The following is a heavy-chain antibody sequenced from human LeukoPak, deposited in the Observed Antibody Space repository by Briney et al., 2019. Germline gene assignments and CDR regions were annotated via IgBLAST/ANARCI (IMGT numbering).Heavy chain of an antibody. Sequence: GGSLTLSCAASGFSFSNAWTSWVRQAPGKGLEWVAHIKRKTNSGTTDYAAPVKGRLTVTRDDSKIMLYLQISTLKTADIAVYYCTTEEAYCGGDCYYDYWGQGTRVSVSS. CDR2: IKRKTNSGTT. CDR3: TTEEAYCGGDCYYDY. J-gene: IGHJ4*02. D-gene: IGHD2-21*02. V-gene: IGHV3-15*01. CDR1: GFSFSNAW.